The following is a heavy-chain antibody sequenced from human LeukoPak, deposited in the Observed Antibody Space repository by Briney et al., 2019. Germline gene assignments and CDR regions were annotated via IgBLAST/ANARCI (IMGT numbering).Heavy chain of an antibody. V-gene: IGHV2-5*01. J-gene: IGHJ5*02. Sequence: SGPTLVNPTQTLTLTCTFSGFSLSTSGVGVGWIRQPPGKALEWLALIYWNDDKRYSPSLKSRLTITKDTSKNQVVLTVTNMDPVDTATYYCARIVVVVAAGPNWFDPWGQGTLVTVSS. CDR3: ARIVVVVAAGPNWFDP. CDR1: GFSLSTSGVG. D-gene: IGHD2-15*01. CDR2: IYWNDDK.